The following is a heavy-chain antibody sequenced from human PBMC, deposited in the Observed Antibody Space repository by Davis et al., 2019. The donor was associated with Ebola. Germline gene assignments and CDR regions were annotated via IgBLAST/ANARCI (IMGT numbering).Heavy chain of an antibody. CDR1: GFTVSSNY. Sequence: GESLKISCAASGFTVSSNYMSWVRQAPGKGLEWVSGIYSGGSTYYAGSVKGRFTISRDNSKNTLYLQMNSLRAEDTAVYYCAKDQAAMVRIVDYWGKGTLVTVSS. CDR3: AKDQAAMVRIVDY. J-gene: IGHJ4*02. V-gene: IGHV3-53*01. D-gene: IGHD5-18*01. CDR2: IYSGGST.